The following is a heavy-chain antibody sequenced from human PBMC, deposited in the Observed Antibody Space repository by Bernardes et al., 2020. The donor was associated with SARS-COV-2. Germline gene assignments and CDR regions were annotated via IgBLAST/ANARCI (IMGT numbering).Heavy chain of an antibody. CDR2: ISWDAGST. CDR3: AKDRTTYYYGSGVPSYFDY. CDR1: GFSFDDYN. D-gene: IGHD3-10*01. J-gene: IGHJ4*02. Sequence: GSLSLSCAASGFSFDDYNMHWVRQAPGKGLEWVSVISWDAGSTYYADSVKGRFTISRDNSKNSLYLQMNSLRTEDTALYYCAKDRTTYYYGSGVPSYFDYWGQGTLVTVSS. V-gene: IGHV3-43*01.